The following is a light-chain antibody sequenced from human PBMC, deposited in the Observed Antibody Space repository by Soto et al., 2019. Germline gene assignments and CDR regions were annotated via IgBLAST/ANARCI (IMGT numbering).Light chain of an antibody. J-gene: IGKJ1*01. CDR3: QQTYSSPET. CDR2: AAS. V-gene: IGKV1-39*01. Sequence: DIQKTQSPSSLSASVGDRVTITCRASQSISNYLNWYQHKPGKAPNLLIYAASTLHSGVPSRFSGSGSGTHFTLTISSLQPEDFATYYCQQTYSSPETFAQGTKVEI. CDR1: QSISNY.